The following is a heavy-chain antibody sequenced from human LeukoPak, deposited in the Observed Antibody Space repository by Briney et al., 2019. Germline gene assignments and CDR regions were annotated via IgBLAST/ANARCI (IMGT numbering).Heavy chain of an antibody. D-gene: IGHD6-13*01. CDR3: ARGVAAAGPPLWDY. CDR2: INHSGST. CDR1: GGSFSGYY. Sequence: PSETLSLTCAVYGGSFSGYYWSWIRQPPGKGLEWIGEINHSGSTNYNPSLKSRVTISVDTSKNQFSLKLSSVTAADTAVYYCARGVAAAGPPLWDYWGQGTLVTVSS. V-gene: IGHV4-34*01. J-gene: IGHJ4*02.